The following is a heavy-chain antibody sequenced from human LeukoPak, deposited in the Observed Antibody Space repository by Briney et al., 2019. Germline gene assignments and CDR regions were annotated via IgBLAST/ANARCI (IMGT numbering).Heavy chain of an antibody. D-gene: IGHD3-10*01. Sequence: GGSLRLSCAASEFSVGSNYMTWVRQAPGKGLQWVSGIGPGGDNKYYADSLEGRFTISRDNSKNTVYLQMNSLRAEDTALYYCAQDISWFAFDIWGQGTMVTVSS. CDR1: EFSVGSNY. J-gene: IGHJ3*02. CDR3: AQDISWFAFDI. V-gene: IGHV3-23*01. CDR2: IGPGGDNK.